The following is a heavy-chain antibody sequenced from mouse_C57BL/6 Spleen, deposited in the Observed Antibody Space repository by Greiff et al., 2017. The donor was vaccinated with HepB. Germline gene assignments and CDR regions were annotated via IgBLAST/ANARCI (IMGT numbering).Heavy chain of an antibody. CDR3: ARPITTVVADAMDY. CDR1: GFTFSSYG. Sequence: EVQLQESGGDLVKPGGSLKLSCAASGFTFSSYGMSWVRQTPDKRLEWVATISSGGSYTYYPDSVKGRFTISRDNAKNTLYLQMSSLKSEDTAMYYCARPITTVVADAMDYWGQGTSVTVSS. CDR2: ISSGGSYT. V-gene: IGHV5-6*01. D-gene: IGHD1-1*01. J-gene: IGHJ4*01.